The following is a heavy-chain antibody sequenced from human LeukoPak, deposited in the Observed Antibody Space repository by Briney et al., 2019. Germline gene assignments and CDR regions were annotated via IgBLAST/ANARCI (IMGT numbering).Heavy chain of an antibody. V-gene: IGHV1-18*04. CDR2: ISAYNGNT. J-gene: IGHJ4*02. CDR1: GYTFTSYG. D-gene: IGHD3-9*01. CDR3: ARDDDILTGYSPDY. Sequence: EASVKVSCKASGYTFTSYGISWVRQGPRQGLEWMGWISAYNGNTNYAQKLQGRVTMTTDTSTSTAYMELRSLRSDDTAVYYCARDDDILTGYSPDYWGQGTLVTVSS.